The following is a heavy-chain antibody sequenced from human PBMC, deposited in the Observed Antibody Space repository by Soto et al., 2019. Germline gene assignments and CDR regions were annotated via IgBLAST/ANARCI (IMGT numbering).Heavy chain of an antibody. D-gene: IGHD1-7*01. CDR1: GGSISSRTYY. CDR2: IYYSGST. CDR3: ARPPGNYDGWFAP. V-gene: IGHV4-39*01. J-gene: IGHJ5*02. Sequence: QLQLQESGPGLVKPSETLSLTCTVSGGSISSRTYYWGWIRQPPGKGLEWIGSIYYSGSTYYNPALKRRVTISVDTSKNQFSLKLTSVSAADTAVYYCARPPGNYDGWFAPWGQGTLVTVSS.